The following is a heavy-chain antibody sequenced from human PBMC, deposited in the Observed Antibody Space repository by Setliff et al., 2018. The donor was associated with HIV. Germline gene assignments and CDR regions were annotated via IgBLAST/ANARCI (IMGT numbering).Heavy chain of an antibody. V-gene: IGHV4-30-4*08. D-gene: IGHD2-2*01. CDR3: ARMSISASVYFDY. CDR2: IYYTGDT. Sequence: SETLSLTCSVSGGSITNGDHYWAWIRQSPGKGLEWIGYIYYTGDTYYSSSFESRVVISPDTSNNQFSLRVRSVTAADTALYFCARMSISASVYFDYWGQGTRVTVSS. CDR1: GGSITNGDHY. J-gene: IGHJ4*02.